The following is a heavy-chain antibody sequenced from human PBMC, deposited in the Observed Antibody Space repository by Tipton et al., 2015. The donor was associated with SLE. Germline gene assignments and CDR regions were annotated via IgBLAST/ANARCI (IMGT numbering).Heavy chain of an antibody. CDR1: GDSLSGQY. V-gene: IGHV4-34*12. CDR2: VFRGGST. D-gene: IGHD1-26*01. J-gene: IGHJ4*01. Sequence: TLSLTCSVYGDSLSGQYWSWIRQPPGKGLEWIGEVFRGGSTNYSPSLESRVTITVDMSKNQFSLRLISVTAADTAVYYCAIPTVGATGGFDSWGHGTLVIVSS. CDR3: AIPTVGATGGFDS.